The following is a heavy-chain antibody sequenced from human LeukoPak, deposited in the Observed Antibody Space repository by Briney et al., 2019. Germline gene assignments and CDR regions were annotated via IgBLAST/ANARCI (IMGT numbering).Heavy chain of an antibody. V-gene: IGHV4-39*01. J-gene: IGHJ4*02. CDR1: GDSISSTSYY. CDR2: VCYSGST. CDR3: ARGYGYY. Sequence: SETLSLTCTVSGDSISSTSYYWGWIRQPPGKGLEWIGSVCYSGSTYYNPSLKSRVTISVDTSKNQFSLKLNSVTAADTAVYYCARGYGYYWGQGTLVTVSS. D-gene: IGHD5-18*01.